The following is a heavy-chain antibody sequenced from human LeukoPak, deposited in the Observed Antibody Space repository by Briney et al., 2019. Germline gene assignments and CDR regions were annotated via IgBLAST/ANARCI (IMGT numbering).Heavy chain of an antibody. D-gene: IGHD5-12*01. CDR2: ITNDGSRA. CDR1: GFTFSNYW. V-gene: IGHV3-74*01. J-gene: IGHJ4*02. Sequence: GGSLRLSCTASGFTFSNYWMHWVSQAPGKGMVWVSRITNDGSRATYADSVKGRFTISRDNAKNTVYLQMNSLRAEDTAVYYCARDIATTPVYWGQGTLVTVPS. CDR3: ARDIATTPVY.